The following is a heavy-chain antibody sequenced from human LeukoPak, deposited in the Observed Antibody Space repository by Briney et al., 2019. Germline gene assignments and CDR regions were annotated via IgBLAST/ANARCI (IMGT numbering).Heavy chain of an antibody. Sequence: SETLSLTCTVSGGSISSYYWSWIRQPAGKGLEWIGRIYTSGSTNYNPSLKSRVTISVDTSKNQFSLKLSSVTAADTAVYYCARRKLRFLEWLLRGYFDYWGQGTLVTVSS. J-gene: IGHJ4*02. V-gene: IGHV4-4*07. D-gene: IGHD3-3*01. CDR2: IYTSGST. CDR3: ARRKLRFLEWLLRGYFDY. CDR1: GGSISSYY.